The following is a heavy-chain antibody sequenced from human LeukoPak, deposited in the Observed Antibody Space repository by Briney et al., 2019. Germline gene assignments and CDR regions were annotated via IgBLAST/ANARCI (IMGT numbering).Heavy chain of an antibody. CDR3: ARVVGP. V-gene: IGHV4-38-2*02. D-gene: IGHD1-26*01. J-gene: IGHJ5*02. CDR2: IYHSGST. Sequence: SETLSLTCTVSGYSISSGYYWGWIRQPPGKGLEWIGSIYHSGSTYYNPSLKSRVTISVDTSKNQFSLKLRSVTAADTAVYYCARVVGPWGQGTLVTVSS. CDR1: GYSISSGYY.